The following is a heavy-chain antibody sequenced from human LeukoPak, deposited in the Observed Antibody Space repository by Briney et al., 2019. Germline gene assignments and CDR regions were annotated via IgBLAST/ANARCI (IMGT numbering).Heavy chain of an antibody. Sequence: GGSLRLSCAASGFTFSSYGMHWVRQAPGKGLEWVAFIRYDENNKYYADSVKGRFTISRDNSKNTLYLQMNSLRAEDTAVYYCAKDRHPYGSGSYYTSDCWGQGTLVTVSS. D-gene: IGHD3-10*01. CDR3: AKDRHPYGSGSYYTSDC. V-gene: IGHV3-30*02. J-gene: IGHJ4*02. CDR2: IRYDENNK. CDR1: GFTFSSYG.